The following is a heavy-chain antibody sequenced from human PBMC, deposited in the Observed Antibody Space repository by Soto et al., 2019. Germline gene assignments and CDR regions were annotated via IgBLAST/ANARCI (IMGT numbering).Heavy chain of an antibody. V-gene: IGHV1-24*01. D-gene: IGHD3-3*01. Sequence: GASVKVSCKVSGYTLTELSMHWVRQAPGKGLEWMGGFDPEDGETIYAQKFQGRVTMTEDTSTDTAYMELSSLRSEDTAVYYCATGRIDVTIFGVVIIHDAFDIWGQGTMVTVSS. J-gene: IGHJ3*02. CDR3: ATGRIDVTIFGVVIIHDAFDI. CDR2: FDPEDGET. CDR1: GYTLTELS.